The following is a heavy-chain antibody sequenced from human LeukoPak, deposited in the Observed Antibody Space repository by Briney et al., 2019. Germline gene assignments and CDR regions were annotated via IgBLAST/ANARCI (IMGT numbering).Heavy chain of an antibody. Sequence: GGSLRLSCVASGFTFSTYWMSWVRQTPGKGLEWVANINQDGSEKNYVDSVKGRLTISRDNAKNSLYLQMNSLRAEDTAVYYCARDQGFSYYYYYMDVWGKGTTVTVSS. CDR2: INQDGSEK. D-gene: IGHD3-3*01. CDR1: GFTFSTYW. CDR3: ARDQGFSYYYYYMDV. J-gene: IGHJ6*03. V-gene: IGHV3-7*01.